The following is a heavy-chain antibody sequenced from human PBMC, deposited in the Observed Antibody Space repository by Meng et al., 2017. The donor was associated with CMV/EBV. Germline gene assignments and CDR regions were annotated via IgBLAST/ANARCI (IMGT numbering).Heavy chain of an antibody. J-gene: IGHJ4*02. Sequence: LSGAACGVTFSSYSMNWVRQAQGKGLEWVSSISSSSSYIYYTDSVKGRFTNSKDNAKNSLYLQMNSLRAEDTAVYYGARDPYSSGWQWGQGTLVTVSS. CDR3: ARDPYSSGWQ. V-gene: IGHV3-21*01. CDR2: ISSSSSYI. D-gene: IGHD6-19*01. CDR1: GVTFSSYS.